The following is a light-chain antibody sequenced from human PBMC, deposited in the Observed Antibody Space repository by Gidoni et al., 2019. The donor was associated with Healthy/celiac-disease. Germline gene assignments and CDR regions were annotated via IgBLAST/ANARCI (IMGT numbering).Light chain of an antibody. J-gene: IGKJ2*01. CDR3: QQRSNWLWT. CDR1: QSVSSY. CDR2: DAS. Sequence: EIVLTQSPATMSLSPGERATRSCRASQSVSSYLAWYQQKPGQAPRLLIYDASNRATGLPARFSGSGSGTDFTLTISSLEPEDFAVYYCQQRSNWLWTFXQXTKLEIK. V-gene: IGKV3-11*01.